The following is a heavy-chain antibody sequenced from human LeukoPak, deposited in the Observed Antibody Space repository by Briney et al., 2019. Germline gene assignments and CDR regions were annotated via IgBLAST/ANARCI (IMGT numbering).Heavy chain of an antibody. D-gene: IGHD6-6*01. V-gene: IGHV3-74*01. CDR3: IIAARAFDY. Sequence: GGSLRLSCAASGFTFSSYWMHWVRKAPGKGLVWVSRINSDGSSTSYADSVRGRFTISRDNAKNTLYLQMNSLRAEDTAVYYCIIAARAFDYWGQGTLVTVSS. CDR1: GFTFSSYW. J-gene: IGHJ4*02. CDR2: INSDGSST.